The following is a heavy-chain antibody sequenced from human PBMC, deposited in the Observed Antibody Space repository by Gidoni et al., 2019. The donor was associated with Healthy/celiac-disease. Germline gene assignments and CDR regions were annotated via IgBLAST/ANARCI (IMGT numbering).Heavy chain of an antibody. V-gene: IGHV4-59*01. CDR2: IYYSGST. J-gene: IGHJ3*02. Sequence: QVQLQESGPGLVKPSETLSLTCPVSGGSISSYYWSWIRQPPGKGLEWIGYIYYSGSTNYNPSLKSRVTISVDTSKNQFSLKLSSVTAADTAVYYCARVVAGDAFDIWGQGTMVTVSS. CDR3: ARVVAGDAFDI. CDR1: GGSISSYY. D-gene: IGHD6-6*01.